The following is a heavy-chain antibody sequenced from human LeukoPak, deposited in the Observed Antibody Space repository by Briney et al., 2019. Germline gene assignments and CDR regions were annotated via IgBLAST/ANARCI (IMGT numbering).Heavy chain of an antibody. CDR2: INHSGST. V-gene: IGHV4-34*01. CDR3: ARVIGSDYDFWSGYYYGRVSGRGRPHYYYYMDV. J-gene: IGHJ6*03. CDR1: GGSFSGYY. D-gene: IGHD3-3*01. Sequence: SETLSLTCAVYGGSFSGYYWSWIRQPPGKGLEWIGEINHSGSTNYNPSLKGRINISVDTSKNQFSLKLSSVTAADTAVYYCARVIGSDYDFWSGYYYGRVSGRGRPHYYYYMDVWGKGTTVTVSS.